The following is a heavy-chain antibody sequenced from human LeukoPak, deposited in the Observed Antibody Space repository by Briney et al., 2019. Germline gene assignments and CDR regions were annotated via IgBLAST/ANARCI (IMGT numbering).Heavy chain of an antibody. Sequence: GGSLRLTCAASGVTFSDSYMSWIRQAPGKGLEWVSYISSSSSTIYYADSVKGRFTISRDDTKNSLYLQMNSLRAEDTAVYYCAREEWLLLKYYYYYYMDVWGKGTTVTVSS. D-gene: IGHD3-22*01. J-gene: IGHJ6*03. CDR3: AREEWLLLKYYYYYYMDV. CDR2: ISSSSSTI. V-gene: IGHV3-11*04. CDR1: GVTFSDSY.